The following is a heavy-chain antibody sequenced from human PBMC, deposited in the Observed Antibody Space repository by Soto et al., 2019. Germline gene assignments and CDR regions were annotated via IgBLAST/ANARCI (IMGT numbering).Heavy chain of an antibody. D-gene: IGHD5-18*01. CDR1: GFTFSSYA. CDR2: ISGSGGST. J-gene: IGHJ4*02. Sequence: HPGVSLTLSCSASGFTFSSYAMSWVRQAPGKGLEWVSAISGSGGSTYYADSVKGRFTISRDNSKNTLYLQMNSLRAEDTAVYYCAKRGYSYGYDYWGQGTLVTVSS. CDR3: AKRGYSYGYDY. V-gene: IGHV3-23*01.